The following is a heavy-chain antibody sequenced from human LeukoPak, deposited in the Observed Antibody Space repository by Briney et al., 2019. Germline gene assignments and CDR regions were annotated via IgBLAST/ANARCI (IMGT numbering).Heavy chain of an antibody. Sequence: GASVKVSCKASGGTFSSYAISWVRQAPGQGLEWMGGIIPIFGTANYAQKFQGRVTITADESTSTAYMELSSLRSEDTAVYYCARARGIFGVVIKEAEWFDPWGQGTLVTVSS. D-gene: IGHD3-3*01. CDR1: GGTFSSYA. CDR3: ARARGIFGVVIKEAEWFDP. J-gene: IGHJ5*02. CDR2: IIPIFGTA. V-gene: IGHV1-69*13.